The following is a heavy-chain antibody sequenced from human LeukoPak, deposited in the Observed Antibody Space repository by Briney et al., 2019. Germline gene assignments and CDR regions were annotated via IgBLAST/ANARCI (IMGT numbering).Heavy chain of an antibody. Sequence: SETLSLTCTVSGGSISGYYWSWIQQPAGKALEWIGRIHTSGTTNYNPSLKSRVAMSVDTSKNQFSLKLSSVTAADTAVYYCARDVCSSTSCYAAFDYWGQGTLVTVSS. J-gene: IGHJ4*02. V-gene: IGHV4-4*07. CDR2: IHTSGTT. CDR3: ARDVCSSTSCYAAFDY. CDR1: GGSISGYY. D-gene: IGHD2-2*01.